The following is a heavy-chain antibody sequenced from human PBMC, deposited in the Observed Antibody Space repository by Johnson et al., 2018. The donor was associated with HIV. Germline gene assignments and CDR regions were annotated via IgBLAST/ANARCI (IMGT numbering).Heavy chain of an antibody. D-gene: IGHD6-13*01. Sequence: QVQLVESGGGVVQPGRSLRLSCAASGFTFSSYAMHWVRQAPGKGLEWVAVISSDGSNEYYAASVRGRFTISRDNSKNTLYLQMNSLRAEDTAVYYCARDRGRQLKLGAFDIWGQGTMVTVSS. V-gene: IGHV3-30*14. CDR2: ISSDGSNE. J-gene: IGHJ3*02. CDR3: ARDRGRQLKLGAFDI. CDR1: GFTFSSYA.